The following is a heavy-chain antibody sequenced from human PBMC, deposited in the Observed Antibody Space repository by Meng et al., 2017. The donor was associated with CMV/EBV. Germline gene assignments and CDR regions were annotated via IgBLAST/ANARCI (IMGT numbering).Heavy chain of an antibody. CDR3: ARAVGETVVPAAASDFDL. Sequence: GGSLRPSWAASGFTSSSYSMNWVRQAHGKGLEWVSYISSSSSTIYYADSVKDRFTIPRDNAKNSLYRQMNSLRAGDTAVYYCARAVGETVVPAAASDFDLWGRGTLVTVSS. D-gene: IGHD2-2*01. CDR2: ISSSSSTI. V-gene: IGHV3-48*04. J-gene: IGHJ2*01. CDR1: GFTSSSYS.